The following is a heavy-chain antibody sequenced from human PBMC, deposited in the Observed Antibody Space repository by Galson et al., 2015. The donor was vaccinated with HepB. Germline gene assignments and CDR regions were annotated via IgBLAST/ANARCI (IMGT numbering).Heavy chain of an antibody. Sequence: QSGAEVKKPGESLRISCKGSGYSFTSYWISWVRQMPGKGLEWMGRTDPSDSYTNYSPSFQGHVTISADKSISTAYLQWSSLKASDTAMYYCARRSFEAARPDYYYYGMDVWGQGTTVTVSS. CDR2: TDPSDSYT. CDR3: ARRSFEAARPDYYYYGMDV. V-gene: IGHV5-10-1*01. CDR1: GYSFTSYW. D-gene: IGHD6-6*01. J-gene: IGHJ6*02.